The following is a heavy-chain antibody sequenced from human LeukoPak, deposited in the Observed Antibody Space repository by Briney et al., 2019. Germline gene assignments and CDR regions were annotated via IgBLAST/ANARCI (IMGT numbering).Heavy chain of an antibody. D-gene: IGHD2/OR15-2a*01. CDR2: ISSSGSTI. V-gene: IGHV3-48*03. Sequence: GGSLRLSCAASGFTFSSYEMNWVRQAPGKGLEWVSYISSSGSTIYYADSVKGRFTISRDNAKNSLYLQMNSLRAEDTAVHYCARDLGVVVMGDYWGQGTLVTVSS. CDR3: ARDLGVVVMGDY. CDR1: GFTFSSYE. J-gene: IGHJ4*02.